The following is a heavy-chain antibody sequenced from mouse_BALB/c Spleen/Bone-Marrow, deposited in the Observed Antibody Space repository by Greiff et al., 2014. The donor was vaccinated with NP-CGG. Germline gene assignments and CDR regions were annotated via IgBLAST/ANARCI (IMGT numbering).Heavy chain of an antibody. Sequence: VQVVESGAELVRPGTSVKVSCKASGYAFTNYLIEWVKQGPGQGLEWIGVINPGSGGTNYNEKFKGKATLTADKSSSTAYMQLSSLTSDDSAVYYCARGISTGYFDYWGQGTTLTVSS. CDR2: INPGSGGT. J-gene: IGHJ2*01. V-gene: IGHV1-54*01. D-gene: IGHD1-1*01. CDR1: GYAFTNYL. CDR3: ARGISTGYFDY.